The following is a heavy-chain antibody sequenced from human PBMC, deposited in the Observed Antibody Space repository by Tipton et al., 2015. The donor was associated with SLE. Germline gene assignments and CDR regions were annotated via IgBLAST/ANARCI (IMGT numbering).Heavy chain of an antibody. D-gene: IGHD6-13*01. Sequence: SLRLSCAASGFTVSSNYMSWVRQAPGEGLGWVSVFYSGGSTYYTDSVKGRFTISRDNSKNTLYLQMNSLRAEDPAVYYCARGAWAAAGHWGQGTLDTVSS. CDR1: GFTVSSNY. V-gene: IGHV3-66*01. J-gene: IGHJ4*02. CDR2: FYSGGST. CDR3: ARGAWAAAGH.